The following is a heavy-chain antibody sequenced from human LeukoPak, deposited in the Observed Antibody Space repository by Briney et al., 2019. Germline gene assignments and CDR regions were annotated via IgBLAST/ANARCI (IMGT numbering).Heavy chain of an antibody. V-gene: IGHV3-11*04. CDR1: GFTFSDYC. Sequence: GGSLRLSCAASGFTFSDYCMSWIRQAPGKGLEWLSYISSSGSTIYYADSVKGRFTISRDNAKNSLYLQINSLRAEDTAVYCCASEGASGGYTFDYWGQGTLVTVSS. CDR2: ISSSGSTI. D-gene: IGHD2-15*01. J-gene: IGHJ4*02. CDR3: ASEGASGGYTFDY.